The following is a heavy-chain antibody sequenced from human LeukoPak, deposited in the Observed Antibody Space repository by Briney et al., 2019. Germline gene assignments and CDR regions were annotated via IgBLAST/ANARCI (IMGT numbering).Heavy chain of an antibody. CDR3: ARGPPYYYDSSPYHYYYMDV. CDR1: VGTFSSYA. V-gene: IGHV1-69*13. CDR2: IIPIFDTA. D-gene: IGHD3-22*01. J-gene: IGHJ6*03. Sequence: SVKVSCKASVGTFSSYAISWVRQAPGQGLEWMGGIIPIFDTADYAQKFQGRVTITADESTDTAYMELSSLRSEDTAVYFCARGPPYYYDSSPYHYYYMDVWGKGTTVSISS.